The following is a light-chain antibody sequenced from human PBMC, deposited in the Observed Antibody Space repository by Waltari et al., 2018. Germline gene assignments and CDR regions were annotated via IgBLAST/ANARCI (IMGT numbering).Light chain of an antibody. CDR1: NIGIKS. V-gene: IGLV3-21*02. Sequence: SYVLTQPPSVSVAPGQTAIVTCGGNNIGIKSVHWYQLRPGQAPVLVVYDSTDRPSGIPERISGSNSGNTATLSISSVEAGDEADYYCQVWDSRSDHLLVFGGGTKLTVL. CDR3: QVWDSRSDHLLV. J-gene: IGLJ3*02. CDR2: DST.